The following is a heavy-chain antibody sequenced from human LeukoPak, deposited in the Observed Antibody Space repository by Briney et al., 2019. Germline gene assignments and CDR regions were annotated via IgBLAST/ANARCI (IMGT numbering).Heavy chain of an antibody. CDR3: AKDGGEYYDILTGYYPRLYYMDV. J-gene: IGHJ6*03. CDR2: ISGRGGST. V-gene: IGHV3-23*01. D-gene: IGHD3-9*01. Sequence: RGSLRLSCAASGFTFSSYGMSWVRQAPGKGLGWVSAISGRGGSTYYADSVKGRFTISRDNSKNTLYLQMNSLRAEDTAVYYCAKDGGEYYDILTGYYPRLYYMDVWGKGTTVTISS. CDR1: GFTFSSYG.